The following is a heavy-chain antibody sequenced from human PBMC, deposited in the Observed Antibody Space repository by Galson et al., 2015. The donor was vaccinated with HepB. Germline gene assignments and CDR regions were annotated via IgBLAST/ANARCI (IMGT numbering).Heavy chain of an antibody. V-gene: IGHV4-59*01. J-gene: IGHJ2*01. CDR2: IYYSVST. Sequence: QVQLQESGPGLVKPSETLSLTCTVSGGSISSYYWSWIRQPPGKGLEWIGYIYYSVSTNYNPSLKSRVTISVDTAKNQFSRKLSSVTAADTAVYYCARVLQVRGMGWYFDLWGRGTLVTVSS. CDR1: GGSISSYY. D-gene: IGHD3-10*01. CDR3: ARVLQVRGMGWYFDL.